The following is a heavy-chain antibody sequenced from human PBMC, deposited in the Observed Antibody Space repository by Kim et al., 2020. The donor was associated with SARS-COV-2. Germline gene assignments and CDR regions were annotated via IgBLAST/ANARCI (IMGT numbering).Heavy chain of an antibody. D-gene: IGHD2-21*02. V-gene: IGHV6-1*01. Sequence: VKSRITINPDTSKNQFSLQLNSVTPEDTAVYYCARDHGGDLDTTWYGMDVWGQGTTVTVSS. J-gene: IGHJ6*02. CDR3: ARDHGGDLDTTWYGMDV.